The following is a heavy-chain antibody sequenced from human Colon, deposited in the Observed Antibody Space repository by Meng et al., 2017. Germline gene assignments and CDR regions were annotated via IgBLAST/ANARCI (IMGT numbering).Heavy chain of an antibody. J-gene: IGHJ4*02. Sequence: GESLKISCADSGFTFSSHWMHWVRQAPGKGLEWVAVIWYDGSNKYYADSVKGRFTISRDNSKNTLYLQMNSLRAEDTAVYYCARDIQEMATSATPYFDYWGQGTLVTVSS. CDR3: ARDIQEMATSATPYFDY. D-gene: IGHD5-24*01. V-gene: IGHV3-33*08. CDR2: IWYDGSNK. CDR1: GFTFSSHW.